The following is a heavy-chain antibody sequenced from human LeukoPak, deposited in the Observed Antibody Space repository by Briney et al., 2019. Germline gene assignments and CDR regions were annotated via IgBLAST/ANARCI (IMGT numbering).Heavy chain of an antibody. Sequence: GGSLRLSCAASGFTFSSYSMNWVRQAPGKGLEWVSYISSSSSTIYYADSVKGRFTISRDNAKNSLYLQMNSLRAEDTAVYHCAKGRSYENSGYYLPHYHSDMDVWGQGTTVTVSS. CDR2: ISSSSSTI. V-gene: IGHV3-48*01. D-gene: IGHD3-22*01. J-gene: IGHJ6*02. CDR3: AKGRSYENSGYYLPHYHSDMDV. CDR1: GFTFSSYS.